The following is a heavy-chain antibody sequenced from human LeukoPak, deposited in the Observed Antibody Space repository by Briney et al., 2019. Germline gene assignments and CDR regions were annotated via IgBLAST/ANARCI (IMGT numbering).Heavy chain of an antibody. V-gene: IGHV4-4*02. J-gene: IGHJ4*02. Sequence: PSETLSLTCAVSGGSISSSNWWSWVRQPPGKGLEWIGEIYHSGSTNYNPSLKSRVTISVDKSKSQFSLKLSSVTAADTAVYYCARRGYSSGWYVHYWGQGTLVTVSS. CDR3: ARRGYSSGWYVHY. CDR1: GGSISSSNW. D-gene: IGHD6-19*01. CDR2: IYHSGST.